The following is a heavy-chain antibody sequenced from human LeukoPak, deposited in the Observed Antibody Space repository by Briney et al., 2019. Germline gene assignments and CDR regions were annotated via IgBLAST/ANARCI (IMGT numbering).Heavy chain of an antibody. CDR1: GYTFTGYY. Sequence: ASVKVSCKASGYTFTGYYMYWVRQAPGQGLEWMGWINPNSGGTNYAQKFQGWVTMTRDTSISTAYMELSRLRSDDTAVYYCARSGQDIVATIMDVWGQGTTVTVSS. D-gene: IGHD5-12*01. CDR3: ARSGQDIVATIMDV. V-gene: IGHV1-2*04. J-gene: IGHJ6*02. CDR2: INPNSGGT.